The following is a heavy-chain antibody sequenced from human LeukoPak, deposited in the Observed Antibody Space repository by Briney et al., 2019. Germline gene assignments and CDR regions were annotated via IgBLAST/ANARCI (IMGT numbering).Heavy chain of an antibody. CDR2: INPNSGGT. J-gene: IGHJ4*02. CDR1: GYTFTGYY. D-gene: IGHD5-12*01. Sequence: ASVKVSCKASGYTFTGYYMHWVRQAPGQGLECMVRINPNSGGTNHAQKFQGRVTMTRDTSISTAYMELSRLRSDDTAVCYCARGGGRSGYMFDYWGQGTLVTVSS. V-gene: IGHV1-2*06. CDR3: ARGGGRSGYMFDY.